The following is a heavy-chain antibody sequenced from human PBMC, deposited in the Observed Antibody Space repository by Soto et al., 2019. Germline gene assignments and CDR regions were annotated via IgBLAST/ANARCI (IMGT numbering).Heavy chain of an antibody. CDR2: MNLNSGNT. V-gene: IGHV1-8*01. CDR3: ARGPGYCSSTSCLRSYYYYYYMDV. CDR1: GYTFTSYD. D-gene: IGHD2-2*01. Sequence: QVQLVQSGAEVKKPGASVKVSCKASGYTFTSYDINWVRQATGQGLEWMGWMNLNSGNTGYAQKFQGRVTMTRNTSISTAYMELSSLRSEDTAVYYCARGPGYCSSTSCLRSYYYYYYMDVWGKGTTVTVSS. J-gene: IGHJ6*03.